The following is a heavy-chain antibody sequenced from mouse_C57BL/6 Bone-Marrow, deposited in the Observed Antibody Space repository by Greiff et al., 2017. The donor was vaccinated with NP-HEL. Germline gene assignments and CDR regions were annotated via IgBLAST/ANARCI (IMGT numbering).Heavy chain of an antibody. CDR3: AREDLGRGFDY. V-gene: IGHV1-63*01. Sequence: VQLHQSGAELVRPGTSVKMSCKASGYTFTNYWIGWAKQRPGHGLEWIGDIYPGGGYTNYNEKFKGKATLTADKSSSTAYMQFSSLTSEDSAIYYCAREDLGRGFDYWGQGTTLTVSS. D-gene: IGHD4-1*01. CDR2: IYPGGGYT. CDR1: GYTFTNYW. J-gene: IGHJ2*01.